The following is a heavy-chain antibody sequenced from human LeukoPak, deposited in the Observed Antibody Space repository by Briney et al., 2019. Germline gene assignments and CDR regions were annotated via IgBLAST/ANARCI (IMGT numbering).Heavy chain of an antibody. CDR3: ARGGDSGYDPFDY. CDR1: GYTFSSYY. CDR2: INPSGGSK. V-gene: IGHV1-46*01. Sequence: ASVKVSCKASGYTFSSYYIHWVRQAPGQGLAWMGIINPSGGSKRYAEKFRGRVTMTRDTSTSTVYMEVSSLRSEDTAVYYCARGGDSGYDPFDYWGQGTLVTVSS. J-gene: IGHJ4*02. D-gene: IGHD5-12*01.